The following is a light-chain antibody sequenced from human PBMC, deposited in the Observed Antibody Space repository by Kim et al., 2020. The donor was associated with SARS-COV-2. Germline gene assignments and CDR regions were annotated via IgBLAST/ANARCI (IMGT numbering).Light chain of an antibody. CDR3: SSYACSDNLGV. CDR1: TIVVRDYNS. Sequence: SGPLSYTETTIVVRDYNSFSVYQQHPGHSPKLLIFEVTKRPSGAPDRFSGSTSGPTASLTFSELQAEDEADYYCSSYACSDNLGVFGGGTHLTVL. V-gene: IGLV2-8*01. CDR2: EVT. J-gene: IGLJ3*02.